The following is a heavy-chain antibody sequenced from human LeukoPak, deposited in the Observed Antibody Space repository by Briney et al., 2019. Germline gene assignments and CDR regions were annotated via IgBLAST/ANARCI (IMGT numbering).Heavy chain of an antibody. CDR1: GVSISSGGYY. D-gene: IGHD6-13*01. V-gene: IGHV4-31*11. CDR3: ARGVAAAEIDY. Sequence: SETLSLTCAVSGVSISSGGYYWSWIRQHPGKGLEWIGYIYYSGSTYYNPSLKSRVTISVDTSKNQFSLKLSSVTAADTAVYYCARGVAAAEIDYWGQGTLVTVSS. CDR2: IYYSGST. J-gene: IGHJ4*02.